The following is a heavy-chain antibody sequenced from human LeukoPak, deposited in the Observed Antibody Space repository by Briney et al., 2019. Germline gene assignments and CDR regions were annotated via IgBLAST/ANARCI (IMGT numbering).Heavy chain of an antibody. V-gene: IGHV1-69*04. CDR2: IIPILGIA. D-gene: IGHD3-16*01. Sequence: GASVTVSCKASGGTFSSYAISWVRQAPGQGLEWMGRIIPILGIANYAQKFQGRVTITADKSTSTAYMELSSLRSEDTAVYYCARRFRGGLNNWFDPWGQGTLVTVSS. CDR3: ARRFRGGLNNWFDP. J-gene: IGHJ5*02. CDR1: GGTFSSYA.